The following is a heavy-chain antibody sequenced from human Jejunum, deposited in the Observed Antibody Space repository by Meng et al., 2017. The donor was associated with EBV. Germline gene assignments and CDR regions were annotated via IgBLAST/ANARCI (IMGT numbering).Heavy chain of an antibody. CDR2: IYNSVTT. V-gene: IGHV4-59*02. CDR1: AGSGSRCY. Sequence: SGSGRVTPSWTLSPTCPASAGSGSRCYWSGIRQPPAKGLEWIAYIYNSVTTNYNPSLQSRVTISAAPSKNQSPPKLSSGTAADTAVYYCARLGRLDGYTFDYWGQGTLVTVSS. D-gene: IGHD5-24*01. J-gene: IGHJ4*02. CDR3: ARLGRLDGYTFDY.